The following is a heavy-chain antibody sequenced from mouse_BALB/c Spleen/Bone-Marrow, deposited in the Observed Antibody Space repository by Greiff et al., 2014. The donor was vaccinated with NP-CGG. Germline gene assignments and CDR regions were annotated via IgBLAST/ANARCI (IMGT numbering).Heavy chain of an antibody. CDR3: ARGDYGSYGAMDY. CDR1: GYSITSGYS. CDR2: IHYSGST. D-gene: IGHD2-1*01. Sequence: VQLQQSGPDLVKPSQSLSLTCTVTGYSITSGYSWHWIRQFPGNKLEWTGYIHYSGSTNCDPSLKSRFSITRDTSKNQFFLQLNSVTTEDTATYYCARGDYGSYGAMDYRGPGTSVTVSS. J-gene: IGHJ4*01. V-gene: IGHV3-1*02.